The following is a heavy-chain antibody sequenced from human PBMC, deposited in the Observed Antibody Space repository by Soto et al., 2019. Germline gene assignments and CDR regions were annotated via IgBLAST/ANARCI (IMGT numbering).Heavy chain of an antibody. D-gene: IGHD1-7*01. CDR1: GFSFSTYW. V-gene: IGHV3-74*01. CDR3: ARNFRDY. CDR2: IKDDGTGI. Sequence: GGSLRLSCAASGFSFSTYWMHWVRQVPGKGLEWVSRIKDDGTGIAYADSVKGRFTVSRGNAKNTLYLQMNSLRADDTAVYYCARNFRDYWGQGTLVTVSS. J-gene: IGHJ4*02.